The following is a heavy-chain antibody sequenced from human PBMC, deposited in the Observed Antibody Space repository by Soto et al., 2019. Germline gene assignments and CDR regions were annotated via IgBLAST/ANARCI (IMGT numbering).Heavy chain of an antibody. V-gene: IGHV3-21*01. CDR2: ISGSGNYT. D-gene: IGHD4-4*01. Sequence: GGSLRLSCAASGFTFSSYSMNWVRQAPGRGLEWVSSISGSGNYTHYADFLRGRFTISRDNAKTSLYLQMNSLRAEDTAVYYCAREGINNYNEYYFDSWGQGTVVTVSS. CDR3: AREGINNYNEYYFDS. CDR1: GFTFSSYS. J-gene: IGHJ4*02.